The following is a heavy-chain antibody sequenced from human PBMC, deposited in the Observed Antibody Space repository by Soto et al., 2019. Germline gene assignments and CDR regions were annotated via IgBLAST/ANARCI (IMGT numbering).Heavy chain of an antibody. J-gene: IGHJ5*02. CDR3: ARDGLGYCSSTSCYSNWFDP. D-gene: IGHD2-2*03. CDR1: GFTFSSYG. Sequence: QVQLVESGGGVVQPGRSLRLSCAASGFTFSSYGMHWVRQAPGKGLVWVAVIWYDGSNKYYADSVKGRFTISRDNSKNTLFLQMIRLRAEDTAVYYCARDGLGYCSSTSCYSNWFDPWGRGTLVTVSS. CDR2: IWYDGSNK. V-gene: IGHV3-33*01.